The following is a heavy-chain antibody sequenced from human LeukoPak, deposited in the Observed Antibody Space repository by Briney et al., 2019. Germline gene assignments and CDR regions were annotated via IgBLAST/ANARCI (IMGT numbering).Heavy chain of an antibody. V-gene: IGHV3-9*01. CDR2: ISWSSGNT. CDR1: RFTFDGYA. Sequence: GRSLRLSCAASRFTFDGYAMHWVRQAPGKGLEWVSSISWSSGNTDYAASVKGRFTISRDNAKKSLHLQMNSLRAEDTALYYCAKSGTYSSSSGYIDSWGQGTLVTVSS. D-gene: IGHD6-6*01. J-gene: IGHJ4*02. CDR3: AKSGTYSSSSGYIDS.